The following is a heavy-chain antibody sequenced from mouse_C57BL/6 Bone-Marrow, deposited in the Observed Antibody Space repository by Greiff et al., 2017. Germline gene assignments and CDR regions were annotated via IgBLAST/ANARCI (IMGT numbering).Heavy chain of an antibody. CDR3: ARSNWVPAWFAY. D-gene: IGHD4-1*02. V-gene: IGHV1-64*01. CDR1: GYTFTSYW. J-gene: IGHJ3*01. Sequence: QVQLKQPGAELVKPGASVKLSCKASGYTFTSYWMHWVKQRPGQGLEWIGMIHPNSGSTNYNEKFKSKATLTVDKSSSTAYKQLSSLTSEDSAVYYCARSNWVPAWFAYWGQGTLVTVSA. CDR2: IHPNSGST.